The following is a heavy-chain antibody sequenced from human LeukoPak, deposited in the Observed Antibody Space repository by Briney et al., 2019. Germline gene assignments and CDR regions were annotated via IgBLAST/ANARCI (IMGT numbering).Heavy chain of an antibody. CDR2: IYPGDSDT. CDR3: ARLGQSSGSSDY. Sequence: GESLKISCKASGYIFTNYWIGWVRQLPGEGLEWMGIIYPGDSDTRYSPSFQGQVTISADNSINTAYLQWSSLKASDTAMYYCARLGQSSGSSDYWGQGTLVTVSS. CDR1: GYIFTNYW. D-gene: IGHD1-26*01. V-gene: IGHV5-51*01. J-gene: IGHJ4*02.